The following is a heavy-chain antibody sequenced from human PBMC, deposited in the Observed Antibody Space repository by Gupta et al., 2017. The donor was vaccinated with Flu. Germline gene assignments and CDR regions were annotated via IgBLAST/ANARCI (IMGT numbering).Heavy chain of an antibody. J-gene: IGHJ4*02. CDR3: ARVALTGTYLDF. V-gene: IGHV3-48*03. Sequence: EVQLVESGGGLIQPGGSLRLSCAASGFTFKNYELNWVRQAPGKGLEWIAFISGSGSTTYYADSVKGRFTISRDNAENSLDLQMNSLRAEDTAVYYCARVALTGTYLDFWGQGTLVTFSS. D-gene: IGHD1-7*01. CDR2: ISGSGSTT. CDR1: GFTFKNYE.